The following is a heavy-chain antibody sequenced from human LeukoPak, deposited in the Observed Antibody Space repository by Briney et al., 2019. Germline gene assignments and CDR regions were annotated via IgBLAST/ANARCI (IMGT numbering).Heavy chain of an antibody. J-gene: IGHJ4*02. CDR1: GFTFDDYA. D-gene: IGHD3-22*01. V-gene: IGHV3-43D*03. Sequence: GGSLRLSCAASGFTFDDYAMHWVRQAPGKGLEWVSLISWDGGSTYYADSVKGRFTISRDNAKNSLYLQMNSLRVEDTAVYYCARGGNSAFYDDRYDYWGQGTLVTVSS. CDR2: ISWDGGST. CDR3: ARGGNSAFYDDRYDY.